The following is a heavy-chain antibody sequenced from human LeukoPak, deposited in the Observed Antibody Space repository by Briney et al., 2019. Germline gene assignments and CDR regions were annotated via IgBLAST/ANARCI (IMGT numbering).Heavy chain of an antibody. Sequence: SQTLSLTCVISGDGVTSDSGAWSWIRHSPSRGLEWLGRTYYRSKWFNESAVSVRSRITINPDTSKNQFSLQLDPVTPEDTAVYYCARDGGYYYSSYAVAVWGQGTTVTVSS. V-gene: IGHV6-1*01. D-gene: IGHD3-10*01. J-gene: IGHJ6*02. CDR3: ARDGGYYYSSYAVAV. CDR1: GDGVTSDSGA. CDR2: TYYRSKWFN.